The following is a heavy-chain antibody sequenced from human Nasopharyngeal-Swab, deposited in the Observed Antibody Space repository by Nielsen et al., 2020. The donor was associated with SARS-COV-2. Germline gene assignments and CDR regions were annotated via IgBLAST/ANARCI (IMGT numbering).Heavy chain of an antibody. CDR1: GFTFSSYA. Sequence: GGSLRLSCAASGFTFSSYAMHWVRQAPGKGLEWVAVISYDGSNKYYADSVKGRLTISRDNSKNTLYLQMNSLRAEDTAVYYCAKSRQWLAEYWGQGTLVTVSS. D-gene: IGHD6-19*01. CDR3: AKSRQWLAEY. CDR2: ISYDGSNK. V-gene: IGHV3-30*04. J-gene: IGHJ4*02.